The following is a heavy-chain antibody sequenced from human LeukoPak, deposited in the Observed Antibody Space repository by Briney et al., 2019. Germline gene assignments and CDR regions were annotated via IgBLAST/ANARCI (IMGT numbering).Heavy chain of an antibody. CDR1: GFTFSNYN. Sequence: PGGALRLSCAASGFTFSNYNMNWVRQAPGKGVEWVSCISKSSSYTYYADSVKGGVTISRDNAKNSLYLQINSLRDEDTAVYYCVRLRRNSDRSYYYYYYDSWGQGILVTVSS. D-gene: IGHD3-10*01. V-gene: IGHV3-21*01. CDR2: ISKSSSYT. CDR3: VRLRRNSDRSYYYYYYDS. J-gene: IGHJ5*01.